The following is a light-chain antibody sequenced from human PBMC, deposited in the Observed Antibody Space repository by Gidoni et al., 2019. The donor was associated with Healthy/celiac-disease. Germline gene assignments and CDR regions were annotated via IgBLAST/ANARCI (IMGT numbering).Light chain of an antibody. Sequence: SSELTQYPAVSVALGQTVRITCQGDSLRSYYASWYQQKPGQAPVLVIYGKNNRPSGIPDRFSGSSSGNTAALTITGAQAEDEADDYCNSRDSSGNHPWVFGGGTKLTVL. CDR1: SLRSYY. V-gene: IGLV3-19*01. CDR3: NSRDSSGNHPWV. J-gene: IGLJ2*01. CDR2: GKN.